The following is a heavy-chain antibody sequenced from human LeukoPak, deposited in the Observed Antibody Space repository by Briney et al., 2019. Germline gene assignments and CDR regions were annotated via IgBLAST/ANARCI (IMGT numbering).Heavy chain of an antibody. V-gene: IGHV3-9*01. CDR2: ISWNSGSI. CDR1: GFTFDDYA. J-gene: IGHJ4*01. D-gene: IGHD3-16*01. CDR3: AKGAIMITFGGVLSY. Sequence: GRSLRLSCAASGFTFDDYAMHWVRQAPGKGLEWVSGISWNSGSIGYADSVKGRFTISRDNAKNSLYLQMNSLRAEDTALYYCAKGAIMITFGGVLSYWGQETWSPSPQ.